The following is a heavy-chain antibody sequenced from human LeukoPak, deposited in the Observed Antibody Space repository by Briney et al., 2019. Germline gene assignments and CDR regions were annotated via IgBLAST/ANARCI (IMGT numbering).Heavy chain of an antibody. J-gene: IGHJ4*02. CDR2: ISYDAAVK. D-gene: IGHD2-15*01. V-gene: IGHV3-30-3*01. CDR3: ARDFSTWYSIDY. CDR1: GFTLRSYA. Sequence: GGSLRLSCAVSGFTLRSYAIHLVRQAPGKGLQWVAFISYDAAVKYYADSVRGRFTVSRDNSKNTLSLQMNSLRPEDTAVYYCARDFSTWYSIDYWGRGTLVIVSS.